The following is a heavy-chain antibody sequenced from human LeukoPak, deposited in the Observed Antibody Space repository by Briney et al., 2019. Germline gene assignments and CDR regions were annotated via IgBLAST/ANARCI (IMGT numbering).Heavy chain of an antibody. CDR3: ARVGRGGWVKFDNFGYYFDY. J-gene: IGHJ4*02. CDR1: GGSISSSSYY. CDR2: IHYSGST. D-gene: IGHD3-10*01. Sequence: PSETLSLTCTVSGGSISSSSYYWGWIRQPPGKGLEWIGSIHYSGSTYYNPSLKSRVTISVDTSKNQFSLKLSSVTAADTAVYYCARVGRGGWVKFDNFGYYFDYWGQGTLVTVSS. V-gene: IGHV4-39*07.